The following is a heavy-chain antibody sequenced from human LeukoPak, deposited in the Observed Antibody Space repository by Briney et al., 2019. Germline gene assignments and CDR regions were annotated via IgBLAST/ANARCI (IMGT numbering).Heavy chain of an antibody. V-gene: IGHV4-59*01. D-gene: IGHD3-10*01. CDR2: IYYSGGT. CDR3: ARASSGFYVHTFDD. CDR1: GGSIRSNY. Sequence: SGTLSLTCTVSGGSIRSNYWNWIRQPPGKGLEWIGYIYYSGGTNYNPSLESRVTVSIDTSKNQFSLKLSSLTAADTAVYYCARASSGFYVHTFDDWGQGTLVTVSS. J-gene: IGHJ4*02.